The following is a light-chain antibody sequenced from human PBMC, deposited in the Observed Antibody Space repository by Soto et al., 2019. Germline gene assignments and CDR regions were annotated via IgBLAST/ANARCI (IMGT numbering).Light chain of an antibody. J-gene: IGKJ3*01. CDR3: QQYGSAPLIP. CDR2: GAS. V-gene: IGKV3-20*01. CDR1: QSVSSSY. Sequence: IVSTQSPGTLSLAPGERATLSGRASQSVSSSYLAWYQQKPGQAPRLLIYGASSRATGIPDRFSGSGSGTDLARAILLLQPEDFAWYYWQQYGSAPLIPFGPGTKVDIK.